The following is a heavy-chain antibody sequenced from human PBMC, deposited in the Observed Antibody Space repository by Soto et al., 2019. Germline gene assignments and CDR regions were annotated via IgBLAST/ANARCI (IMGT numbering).Heavy chain of an antibody. Sequence: EVQLVESGGGLVQPGGSLKLSCAASGFTFSGSAMYWVRQASGKGLEWVGRIRSKANSYATAYAASVKGRFTISRDDSKNTAYLQMNSLKTEDTAVYYCTGHSDFGWFDPWGQGTLVTVSS. J-gene: IGHJ5*02. CDR3: TGHSDFGWFDP. CDR2: IRSKANSYAT. V-gene: IGHV3-73*02. D-gene: IGHD3-3*01. CDR1: GFTFSGSA.